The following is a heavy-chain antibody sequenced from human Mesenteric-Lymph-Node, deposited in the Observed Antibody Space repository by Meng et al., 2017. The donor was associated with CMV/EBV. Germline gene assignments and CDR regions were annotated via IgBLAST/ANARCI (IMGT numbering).Heavy chain of an antibody. V-gene: IGHV3-23*01. Sequence: GESLKISCAASGFTFSSYVMSWVRQAPGKGLEWVSSISGSDGSTYYANSGKGRFTISRDNSKNTLYLQMNSLRAEDTAVYYCAKVTAPGDYYYYFGMDVWGQGTTVTVSS. CDR1: GFTFSSYV. J-gene: IGHJ6*02. CDR2: ISGSDGST. D-gene: IGHD2-21*02. CDR3: AKVTAPGDYYYYFGMDV.